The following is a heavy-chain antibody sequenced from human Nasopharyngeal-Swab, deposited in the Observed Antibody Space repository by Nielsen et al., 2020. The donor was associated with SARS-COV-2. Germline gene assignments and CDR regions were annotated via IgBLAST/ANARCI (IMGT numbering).Heavy chain of an antibody. J-gene: IGHJ4*02. D-gene: IGHD3-10*01. V-gene: IGHV4-4*02. CDR2: IYHSGST. Sequence: WIRQPPGKGLEWIGEIYHSGSTNYNPSLKSRVTISEDKSKNQFSLKLSSVTAADTAVYYCARRSWFRDIFDWGQGTLVTVSS. CDR3: ARRSWFRDIFD.